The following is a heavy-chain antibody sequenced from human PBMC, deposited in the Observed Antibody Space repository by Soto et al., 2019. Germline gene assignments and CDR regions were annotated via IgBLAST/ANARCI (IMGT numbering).Heavy chain of an antibody. CDR2: INSDGSST. D-gene: IGHD3-10*01. CDR3: AREFRGIRVYWYFDL. CDR1: GFTFSSYW. J-gene: IGHJ2*01. Sequence: EVQLVESGGGLVQPGGSLRLSCAASGFTFSSYWMHWVRQAPGKGLVWVSRINSDGSSTSYADSVKGRFTISRDNAKNTLYLQINSLRAEDTAVYYCAREFRGIRVYWYFDLWGRGTLVTVSS. V-gene: IGHV3-74*01.